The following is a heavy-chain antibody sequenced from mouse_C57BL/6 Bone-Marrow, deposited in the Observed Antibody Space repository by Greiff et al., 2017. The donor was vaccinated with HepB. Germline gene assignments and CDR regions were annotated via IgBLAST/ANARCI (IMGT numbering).Heavy chain of an antibody. CDR3: ARGGWCYAMDY. D-gene: IGHD3-3*01. Sequence: VQLQESGPELVKPGASVKISCKASGYAFSSSWMNWVKQRPGKGLEWIGRIYPGDGDTNYNGTFKGKATLTADKSSSTAYMQLSSLTSEDSAVYFCARGGWCYAMDYWGQGTSVTVSS. V-gene: IGHV1-82*01. J-gene: IGHJ4*01. CDR2: IYPGDGDT. CDR1: GYAFSSSW.